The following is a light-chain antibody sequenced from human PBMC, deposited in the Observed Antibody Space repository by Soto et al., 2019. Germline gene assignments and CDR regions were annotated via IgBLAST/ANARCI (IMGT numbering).Light chain of an antibody. J-gene: IGKJ2*01. V-gene: IGKV3-15*01. CDR3: QQYNSWPPRT. Sequence: EIVMTQSPASLSVSPGETATLSCRASQSISNSLAWYQQKPGQAPSLLIYGASTRATGIPARFSGSGSGTEFTLNISSLQSEDSALYYCQQYNSWPPRTFGQGTKLEIK. CDR2: GAS. CDR1: QSISNS.